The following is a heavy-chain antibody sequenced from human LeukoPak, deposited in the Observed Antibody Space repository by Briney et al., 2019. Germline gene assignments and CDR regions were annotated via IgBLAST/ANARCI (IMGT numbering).Heavy chain of an antibody. V-gene: IGHV4-39*07. CDR2: IYYSGST. CDR1: GGSISSSSYY. J-gene: IGHJ4*02. Sequence: PSETLSLTCTVSGGSISSSSYYWGWIRQPPGKGLEWIGSIYYSGSTYYNPSLKSRVTISVDTSKNQFSLKLSSVTAADTAVYYCARGRLLYYFDYWGQGTLVTVSS. D-gene: IGHD3-10*01. CDR3: ARGRLLYYFDY.